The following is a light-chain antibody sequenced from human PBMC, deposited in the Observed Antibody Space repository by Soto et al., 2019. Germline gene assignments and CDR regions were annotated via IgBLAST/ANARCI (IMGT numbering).Light chain of an antibody. Sequence: QSVLCQPASMSGSPGQSITIPCTGASSDIGLYNYVSWYQHHPGKAPKLLISEVNVRPSGLSDRFSASKAGNTASLTISGLQPEDEAYYYCSSLSTTSTPIVFGSGTKVTVL. CDR2: EVN. J-gene: IGLJ1*01. V-gene: IGLV2-14*01. CDR3: SSLSTTSTPIV. CDR1: SSDIGLYNY.